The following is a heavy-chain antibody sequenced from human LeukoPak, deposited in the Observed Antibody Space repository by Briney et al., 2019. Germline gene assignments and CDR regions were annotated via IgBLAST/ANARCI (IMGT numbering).Heavy chain of an antibody. Sequence: SETRSLTGTSSVYSISSTYYCGVRRQPPPKGQEWSGEINHSGSTNYNPSLKSRVTISVDTSKYQFSLKLSSVTAADTAVYYCARRRMAYYYGSGRIDVGFDYWGQGTLVTVSS. D-gene: IGHD3-10*01. CDR3: ARRRMAYYYGSGRIDVGFDY. J-gene: IGHJ4*02. V-gene: IGHV4-38-2*02. CDR2: INHSGST. CDR1: VYSISSTYY.